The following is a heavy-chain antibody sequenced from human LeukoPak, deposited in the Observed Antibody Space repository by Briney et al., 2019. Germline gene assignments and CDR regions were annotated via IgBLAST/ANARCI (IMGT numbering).Heavy chain of an antibody. CDR3: ARDRGDGYTAFDY. V-gene: IGHV3-74*01. CDR1: GFTFSNYW. Sequence: GGPLRLSCAASGFTFSNYWMHWVRQVPWKGLVWVSQIDRDGSNTFYADSVKGRFTISRDNVKNTLYLQMNSLRVEDTAVYYCARDRGDGYTAFDYWGQGTLVTVSS. J-gene: IGHJ4*02. D-gene: IGHD5-24*01. CDR2: IDRDGSNT.